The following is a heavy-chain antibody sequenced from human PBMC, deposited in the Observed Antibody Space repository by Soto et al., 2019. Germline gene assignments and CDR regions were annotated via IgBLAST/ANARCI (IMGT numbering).Heavy chain of an antibody. CDR1: GGSISSGGYY. D-gene: IGHD6-13*01. Sequence: QVQLQESGPGLVKPSQTLSLTCTVSGGSISSGGYYWSWIRQHPGKGLEWIGYIYYSGSTYYNPSLKSRVTISVDTSKNQFSLKLSSGTAADTAVYYCARGGIAAAAPPDYWGQGTLVTVSS. J-gene: IGHJ4*02. CDR3: ARGGIAAAAPPDY. CDR2: IYYSGST. V-gene: IGHV4-31*03.